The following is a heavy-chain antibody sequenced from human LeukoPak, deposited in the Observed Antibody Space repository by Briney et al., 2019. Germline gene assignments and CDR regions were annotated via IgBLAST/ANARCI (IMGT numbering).Heavy chain of an antibody. CDR1: GFTFSSYA. D-gene: IGHD1-26*01. V-gene: IGHV3-23*01. CDR2: ISGSGGST. J-gene: IGHJ4*02. CDR3: ARPVGATSY. Sequence: GGSLRLSCAASGFTFSSYAMSWVRQAPGKGLEWVSAISGSGGSTYYADSVKGRFTIPRDNAKNSLYLQMNSLRAEDTAVYYCARPVGATSYWGQGTLVTVSS.